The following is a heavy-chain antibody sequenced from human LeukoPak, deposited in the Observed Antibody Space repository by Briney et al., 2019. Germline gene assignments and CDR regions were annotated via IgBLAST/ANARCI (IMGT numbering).Heavy chain of an antibody. Sequence: GGSLRLSCAASGFTFSSYGMHWVRQAPGKGLEWVAVISYDGSNKYYADSVKGRFTISRDNSKNTLYLQMNSLRAEDTAVYYCAKLYSSIWEVYYYFMDVWGKGTTVTVSS. J-gene: IGHJ6*03. V-gene: IGHV3-30*18. CDR3: AKLYSSIWEVYYYFMDV. D-gene: IGHD6-13*01. CDR1: GFTFSSYG. CDR2: ISYDGSNK.